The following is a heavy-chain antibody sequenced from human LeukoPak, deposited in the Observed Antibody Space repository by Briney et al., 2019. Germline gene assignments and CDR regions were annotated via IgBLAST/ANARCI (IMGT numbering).Heavy chain of an antibody. CDR1: GGSISSGSYY. J-gene: IGHJ4*02. Sequence: SETLSLTCTVSGGSISSGSYYWSWIRQPAGKGLEWIGRLYTSESTNYSPSLKSRVTISIDTSKNQFSLKLSSVTAADTAVYFCARELGQYSYGYWFDYWGQGTLVTVSS. V-gene: IGHV4-61*02. CDR3: ARELGQYSYGYWFDY. CDR2: LYTSEST. D-gene: IGHD5-18*01.